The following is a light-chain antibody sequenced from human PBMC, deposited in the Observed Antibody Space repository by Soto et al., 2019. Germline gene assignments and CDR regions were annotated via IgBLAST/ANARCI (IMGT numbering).Light chain of an antibody. CDR3: QSYDSSLSGYV. J-gene: IGLJ1*01. Sequence: QSLLTQPPSVSGAPGQRVTISCTGSSSNIGAGYDVHWYQQLPGTAPKLLIYGDSNRPSGVPDRFSGSNSGTSASLAITGLQAEDEADYYCQSYDSSLSGYVFGTGTKLTVL. CDR1: SSNIGAGYD. V-gene: IGLV1-40*01. CDR2: GDS.